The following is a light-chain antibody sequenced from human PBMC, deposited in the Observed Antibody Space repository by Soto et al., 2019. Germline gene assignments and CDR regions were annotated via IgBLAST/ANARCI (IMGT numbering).Light chain of an antibody. CDR2: EVS. V-gene: IGLV2-8*01. CDR1: SSDVGGYKY. J-gene: IGLJ2*01. Sequence: QSALTQPPSASGSPGQSVTISCTGTSSDVGGYKYVSWYQQHPGKVPKLMIYEVSKRPSGVPDRFSGSKSGNTASLTVSGLQADDEADYYCSSYAGSNNLVFGGGTKVTVL. CDR3: SSYAGSNNLV.